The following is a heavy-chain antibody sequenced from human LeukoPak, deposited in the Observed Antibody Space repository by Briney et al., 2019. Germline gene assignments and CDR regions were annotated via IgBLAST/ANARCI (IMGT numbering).Heavy chain of an antibody. D-gene: IGHD4-23*01. CDR3: ARGRPHGNDY. CDR1: GFTFSSYW. CDR2: IASDGSST. Sequence: GGSLRLSCAASGFTFSSYWMNWVRQAPGKGLVWVSRIASDGSSTTYADSVKGRFSISRDNAKNTLYLQMNSLRVEDTAMYYCARGRPHGNDYWGQGTLVTVSS. V-gene: IGHV3-74*01. J-gene: IGHJ4*02.